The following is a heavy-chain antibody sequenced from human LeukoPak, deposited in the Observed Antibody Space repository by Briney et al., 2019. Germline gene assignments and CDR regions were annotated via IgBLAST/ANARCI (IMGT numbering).Heavy chain of an antibody. D-gene: IGHD2-2*01. Sequence: SETLSLTCAVYGGSFSGYYWSWIRQPPGKGLEWIGEINHSGSTNYNPSLKSRVTISVDTSKNQFSLKLGSVTAADTAVYYCARGRYCSSTSCFFDYWGQGTLVTVSS. CDR1: GGSFSGYY. CDR2: INHSGST. CDR3: ARGRYCSSTSCFFDY. J-gene: IGHJ4*02. V-gene: IGHV4-34*01.